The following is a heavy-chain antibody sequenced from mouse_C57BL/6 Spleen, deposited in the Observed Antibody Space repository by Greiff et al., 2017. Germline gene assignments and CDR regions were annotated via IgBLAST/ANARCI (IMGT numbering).Heavy chain of an antibody. D-gene: IGHD1-1*01. CDR3: ARDYGSSHSYWYFDV. Sequence: EVKLMESGGGLVKPGGSLKLSCAASGFTFSSYAMSWVRQTPEKRLEWVATISDGGSYTYYPDNVKGRFTISRDNAKNNRYLQMSHLKSEDTAMYYCARDYGSSHSYWYFDVWGTGTTVTVSS. V-gene: IGHV5-4*01. CDR2: ISDGGSYT. J-gene: IGHJ1*03. CDR1: GFTFSSYA.